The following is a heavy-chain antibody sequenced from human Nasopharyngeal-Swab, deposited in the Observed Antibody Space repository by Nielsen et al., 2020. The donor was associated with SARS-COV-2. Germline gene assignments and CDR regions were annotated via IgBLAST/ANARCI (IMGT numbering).Heavy chain of an antibody. Sequence: GGSMTLSCAASGFTSDDYAMHWDRQAPGKGLEWVSGIRWNSGSIGYADSVKGRFTISRDNAKNSLYLQMNSLRAEDTALYYCAKDFYSSGSTPFFFDYWGQGTLVTVSS. CDR1: GFTSDDYA. D-gene: IGHD6-19*01. J-gene: IGHJ4*02. CDR2: IRWNSGSI. CDR3: AKDFYSSGSTPFFFDY. V-gene: IGHV3-9*02.